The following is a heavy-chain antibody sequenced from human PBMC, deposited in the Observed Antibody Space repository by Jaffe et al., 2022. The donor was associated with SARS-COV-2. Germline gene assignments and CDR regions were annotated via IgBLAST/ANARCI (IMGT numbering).Heavy chain of an antibody. D-gene: IGHD3-22*01. CDR1: GGSISSSNW. Sequence: QVQLQESGPGLVKPSGTLSLTCAVSGGSISSSNWWSWVRQPPGKGLEWIGEIYHSGSTNYNPSLKSRVTISVDKSKNQFSLKLSSVTAADTAVYYCARGHYYDSSGYPAGAFDIWGQGTMVTVSS. J-gene: IGHJ3*02. CDR3: ARGHYYDSSGYPAGAFDI. CDR2: IYHSGST. V-gene: IGHV4-4*02.